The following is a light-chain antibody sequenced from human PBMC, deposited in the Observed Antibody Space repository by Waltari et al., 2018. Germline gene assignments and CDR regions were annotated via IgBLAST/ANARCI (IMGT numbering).Light chain of an antibody. J-gene: IGKJ4*01. CDR2: DAS. Sequence: EVVMTKSPATLSVSPGERATLSCRASQSVNGDLAWYQQRPGQAPRLLIHDASTRATGIPVRFSGSGSGTEFTLTISSLQSEDSAIYCCQQYNNWPPTFGGGTKVEIK. CDR3: QQYNNWPPT. V-gene: IGKV3-15*01. CDR1: QSVNGD.